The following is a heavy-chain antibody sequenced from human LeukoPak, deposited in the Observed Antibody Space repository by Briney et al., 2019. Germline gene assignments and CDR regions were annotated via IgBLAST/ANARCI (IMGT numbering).Heavy chain of an antibody. Sequence: GGSLRLSCAASGFTFSSYEMNWVRQAPGKGLEWVSSISSSSSYIYYADSVKGRFTISRDNAKNSLYLQMNSLRAEDTAVYYCARGLGYCSGGSCYSALFDYWGQGTLVTVSS. V-gene: IGHV3-21*01. CDR2: ISSSSSYI. J-gene: IGHJ4*02. CDR1: GFTFSSYE. CDR3: ARGLGYCSGGSCYSALFDY. D-gene: IGHD2-15*01.